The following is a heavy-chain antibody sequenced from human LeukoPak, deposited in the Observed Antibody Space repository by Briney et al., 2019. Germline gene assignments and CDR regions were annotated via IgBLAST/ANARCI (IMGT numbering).Heavy chain of an antibody. CDR1: GGTFSSYA. Sequence: SVKASCRASGGTFSSYAISWVRQAPGQGLEWMGRIIPILGIANYAQKFQGRVTITADKSTSTAYMELSSLRSEDTAVYYCARGGMISSLDAFDIWGQGTMVTVSS. D-gene: IGHD1-26*01. J-gene: IGHJ3*02. CDR3: ARGGMISSLDAFDI. V-gene: IGHV1-69*04. CDR2: IIPILGIA.